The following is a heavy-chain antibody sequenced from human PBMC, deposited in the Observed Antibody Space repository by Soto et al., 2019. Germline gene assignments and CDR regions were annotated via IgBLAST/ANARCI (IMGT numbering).Heavy chain of an antibody. V-gene: IGHV1-3*01. D-gene: IGHD3-10*01. CDR1: GYTFTSYA. Sequence: QVQLVQSGAEVKKPGASVKVSCKASGYTFTSYAMHWVRQAPGQRLEWMGWINAGNGNTKYSQKFQGRVTITRDTSASTAYMELSSLRSEDTAVYYCASAVLLWFGELAPPRVYWGQGTLVTVSS. CDR2: INAGNGNT. J-gene: IGHJ4*02. CDR3: ASAVLLWFGELAPPRVY.